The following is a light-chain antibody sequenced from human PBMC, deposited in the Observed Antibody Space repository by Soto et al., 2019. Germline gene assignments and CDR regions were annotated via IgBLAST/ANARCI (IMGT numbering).Light chain of an antibody. CDR1: QSVSSSY. J-gene: IGKJ1*01. CDR2: GAS. Sequence: EIVLTQSPGTLSLSPGERATLSCRASQSVSSSYLAWYQQKPGQAPRLLIYGASGRATGIPDRFSGSGSGTDFTLTISRLEPEDFAVYYCQQYGSSPGKTFGQGTKVEIK. V-gene: IGKV3-20*01. CDR3: QQYGSSPGKT.